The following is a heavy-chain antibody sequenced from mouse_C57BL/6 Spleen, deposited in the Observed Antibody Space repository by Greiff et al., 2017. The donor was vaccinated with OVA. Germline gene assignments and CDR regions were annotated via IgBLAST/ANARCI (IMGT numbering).Heavy chain of an antibody. D-gene: IGHD1-1*01. Sequence: EVQLQQSGPELVKPGASVKISCKASGYSFTDYNMNWVKQSNGKSLEWIGVINPNYGTTSYNQKFKGKATLTVDQSSSTAYMQLNSLTSEVSAVYYCASPYYGSSYGGYFDVWGTGTTVTVSS. CDR1: GYSFTDYN. CDR3: ASPYYGSSYGGYFDV. J-gene: IGHJ1*03. V-gene: IGHV1-39*01. CDR2: INPNYGTT.